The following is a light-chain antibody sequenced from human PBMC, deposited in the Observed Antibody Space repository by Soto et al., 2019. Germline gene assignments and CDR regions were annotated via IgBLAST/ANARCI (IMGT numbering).Light chain of an antibody. CDR1: SSNIGAGYE. Sequence: QSVLTQPPSVSEAPGQRVTISCTGSSSNIGAGYEAHWYQQVPGTAPTLLIYENNNRPSGVPDRFSGSKSGTSAPLAITGLQAEDEAEYYCQSYDSSLSGYVFGTGTKVTVL. CDR3: QSYDSSLSGYV. V-gene: IGLV1-40*01. CDR2: ENN. J-gene: IGLJ1*01.